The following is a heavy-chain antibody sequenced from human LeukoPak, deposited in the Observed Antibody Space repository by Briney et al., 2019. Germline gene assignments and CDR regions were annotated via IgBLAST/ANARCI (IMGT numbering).Heavy chain of an antibody. D-gene: IGHD4-11*01. Sequence: ASVKVSCKASGYTFTGYYMHWVRQAPGQGLEWMGWINPNSGGTNYAQKLQGRVTMTRDTSISTAYMELSRLRSDDTAVYYCARDYSNYYYYYYMDVWGKGTTVTVSS. CDR2: INPNSGGT. CDR1: GYTFTGYY. V-gene: IGHV1-2*02. CDR3: ARDYSNYYYYYYMDV. J-gene: IGHJ6*03.